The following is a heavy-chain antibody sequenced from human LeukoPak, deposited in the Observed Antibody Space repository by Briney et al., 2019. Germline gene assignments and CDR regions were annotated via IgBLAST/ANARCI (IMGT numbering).Heavy chain of an antibody. V-gene: IGHV4-38-2*02. CDR3: ARDTYSSGRIDY. J-gene: IGHJ4*02. CDR2: IYHSGST. CDR1: GYSISSGYY. D-gene: IGHD6-19*01. Sequence: PSETLSLTCTVSGYSISSGYYWGWIWQPTGKGLEWIGSIYHSGSTYYNPSLKSRVTISVDTSKNQFSLKLSSVTAADTAVYYCARDTYSSGRIDYWGQGTLVTVSS.